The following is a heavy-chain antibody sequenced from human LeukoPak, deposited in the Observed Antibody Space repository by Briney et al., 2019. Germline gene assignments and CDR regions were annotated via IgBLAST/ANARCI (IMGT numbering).Heavy chain of an antibody. D-gene: IGHD6-6*01. CDR3: ARNSRYSSSSGDY. V-gene: IGHV4-34*01. CDR2: INHSGST. Sequence: SETLSLTCAGYGGSFSGYYWSWIRQPPGKGLEWIGEINHSGSTNYNPSLKSRVTISVDTSKNQFSLKLSSVTAADTAVYYCARNSRYSSSSGDYWGQGTLVAVSS. J-gene: IGHJ4*02. CDR1: GGSFSGYY.